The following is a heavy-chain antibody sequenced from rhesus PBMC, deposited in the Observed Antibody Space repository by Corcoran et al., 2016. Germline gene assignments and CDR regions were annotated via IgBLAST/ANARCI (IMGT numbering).Heavy chain of an antibody. V-gene: IGHV1-111*01. Sequence: EVQLVQSGAEVKKPGASVKISCKASGYTFTDYYLHWVRQAPGKGLEWMGRGDTEEGEEDYAHKFQDRGTITREKSTDTAYMGLSSLRSEDTAVYYCATRSPPAAARDYWGQGVLVTVSS. J-gene: IGHJ4*01. D-gene: IGHD6-13*01. CDR1: GYTFTDYY. CDR3: ATRSPPAAARDY. CDR2: GDTEEGEE.